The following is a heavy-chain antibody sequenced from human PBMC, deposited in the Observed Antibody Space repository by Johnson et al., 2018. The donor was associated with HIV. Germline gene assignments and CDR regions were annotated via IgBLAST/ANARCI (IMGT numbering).Heavy chain of an antibody. J-gene: IGHJ3*02. Sequence: VQLVESGGGLVQPGGSLRLSCAASGFTISGFYMSWVRQAPGKVPEWLSVVSSGGTSYYADSVKGRFTSSRDNSKNTLYLHMNSLSAEDTAVYYCARYDGWEPTGNDAFDIWGQGTMVTVSS. CDR2: VSSGGTS. CDR3: ARYDGWEPTGNDAFDI. D-gene: IGHD1-26*01. CDR1: GFTISGFY. V-gene: IGHV3-66*02.